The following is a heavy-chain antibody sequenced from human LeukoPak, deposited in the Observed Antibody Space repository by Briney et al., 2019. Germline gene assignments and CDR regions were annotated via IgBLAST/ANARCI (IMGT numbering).Heavy chain of an antibody. CDR3: ARLPGYSSGYFDL. CDR2: IHSDGST. CDR1: GFSVSSNY. J-gene: IGHJ2*01. D-gene: IGHD3-22*01. V-gene: IGHV3-66*04. Sequence: GGSLRLSCAASGFSVSSNYMSWVRQAPGKGLEWVSLIHSDGSTNYADSVKGRFTISRDNSKNTLDLQMNSLRAEDTAVYYCARLPGYSSGYFDLWGRGTLVTVSS.